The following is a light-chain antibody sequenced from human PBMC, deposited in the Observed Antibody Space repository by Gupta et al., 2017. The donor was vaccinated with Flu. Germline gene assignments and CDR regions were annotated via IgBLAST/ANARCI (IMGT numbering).Light chain of an antibody. V-gene: IGKV3-15*01. CDR2: DAS. Sequence: EIMMTQSPATLSVSPGERATLSCRASQSVSSNLAWYQQKPGQAPRLLSHDASTRATGIPARFSGSGSGAEFTLTISSLQSEDFAVYYCQQYNDWPYTFGQGAKLEIK. CDR3: QQYNDWPYT. J-gene: IGKJ2*01. CDR1: QSVSSN.